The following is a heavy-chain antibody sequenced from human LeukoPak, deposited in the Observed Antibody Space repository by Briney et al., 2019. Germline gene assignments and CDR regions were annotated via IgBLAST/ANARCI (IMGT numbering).Heavy chain of an antibody. CDR1: GGSISSGGYY. Sequence: TSETLSLTCTVSGGSISSGGYYWSWIRQHPGKGLEWIGYIYYSGSTYYNPSLKSRVTISVDTSKNQFSLKLSSVTAADTAVYYCAREVVVAGKGGFGYWGQGTLVTVSS. J-gene: IGHJ4*02. CDR3: AREVVVAGKGGFGY. CDR2: IYYSGST. D-gene: IGHD6-19*01. V-gene: IGHV4-31*03.